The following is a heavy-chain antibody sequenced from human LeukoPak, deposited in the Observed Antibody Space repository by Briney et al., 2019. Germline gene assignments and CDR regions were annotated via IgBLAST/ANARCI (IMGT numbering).Heavy chain of an antibody. CDR1: GFTVSSNY. V-gene: IGHV3-53*01. J-gene: IGHJ5*02. Sequence: GGSLRLSCAASGFTVSSNYMSWVCQAPGKGLEWVSVIYSGGSIYYADSVKGRFTISRDNSKNTLYLQMDSLRAEDTAVYYCASAPPYYYDSSDYSAWGQGTLVTVSS. CDR3: ASAPPYYYDSSDYSA. CDR2: IYSGGSI. D-gene: IGHD3-22*01.